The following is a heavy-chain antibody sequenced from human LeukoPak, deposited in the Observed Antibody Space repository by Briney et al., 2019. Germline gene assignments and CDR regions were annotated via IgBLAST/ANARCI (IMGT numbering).Heavy chain of an antibody. D-gene: IGHD3-3*01. CDR1: GFTFSSYG. Sequence: GGSLRLSCAASGFTFSSYGMDWVRQAPGKGLEWVAVIWYDGSNKYYADSVKGRFTISRDNSKNTLYLQMNSLRAEDTAVYYCARGHLFLVIDYWGQGTLVTVSS. J-gene: IGHJ4*02. V-gene: IGHV3-33*01. CDR2: IWYDGSNK. CDR3: ARGHLFLVIDY.